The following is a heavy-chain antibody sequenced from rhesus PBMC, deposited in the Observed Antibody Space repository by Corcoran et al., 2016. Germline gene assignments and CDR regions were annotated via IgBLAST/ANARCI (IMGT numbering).Heavy chain of an antibody. V-gene: IGHV4-81*01. CDR3: ARSLRSSGWSRYYFDY. CDR2: IDGKIAGT. Sequence: QVQLQESGPGLVKPSETLSLTCAVSGGSIGGFYWSWIRQAQGQGLEWIGKIDGKIAGTNNKPSLKSRVTISKDASKNQVSRKLSSVTSADTAVYYCARSLRSSGWSRYYFDYWGQGVLVTVAS. CDR1: GGSIGGFY. J-gene: IGHJ4*01. D-gene: IGHD6S26*01.